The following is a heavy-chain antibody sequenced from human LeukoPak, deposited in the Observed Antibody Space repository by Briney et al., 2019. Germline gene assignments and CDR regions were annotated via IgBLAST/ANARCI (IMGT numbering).Heavy chain of an antibody. V-gene: IGHV3-69-1*02. D-gene: IGHD5-12*01. CDR3: ARDSSYSGYNLGFDY. CDR2: ISVSGNT. J-gene: IGHJ4*02. CDR1: GFTLSSYA. Sequence: GGSLRLSCAATGFTLSSYAMSWGRQGAGKGLEWVSAISVSGNTYHADSVKGRFTISRDNAKNSLFLQMNSLRAEDTAVYYCARDSSYSGYNLGFDYWGQGTLVTVSS.